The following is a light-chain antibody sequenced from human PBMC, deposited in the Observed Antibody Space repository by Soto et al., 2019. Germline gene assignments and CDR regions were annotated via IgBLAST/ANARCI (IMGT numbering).Light chain of an antibody. CDR3: SSHTASSTLV. Sequence: QSALSQPASVSGSPGQSITMSCTGTSSDVGGYDFVSWYQHPPGKAPKLIIFEVNDRPSGVSDRFSGSKSGNTASLTISGLRAEDEADYYCSSHTASSTLVFGTGTKVTVL. V-gene: IGLV2-14*01. CDR1: SSDVGGYDF. J-gene: IGLJ1*01. CDR2: EVN.